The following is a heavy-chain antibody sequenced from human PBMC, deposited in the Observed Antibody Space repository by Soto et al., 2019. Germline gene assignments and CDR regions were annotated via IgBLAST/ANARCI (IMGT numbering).Heavy chain of an antibody. CDR2: INGGGYAT. CDR1: GFTFTSYA. CDR3: ARRAHSSDYISY. J-gene: IGHJ4*02. Sequence: GGSLRLSCAASGFTFTSYAISWVRQAPGKGLEWVATINGGGYATYADSVKGRFTISRDNSKNTLYLQMNSLRAEDTAVYYCARRAHSSDYISYWGQGTLVTVSS. D-gene: IGHD4-4*01. V-gene: IGHV3-23*01.